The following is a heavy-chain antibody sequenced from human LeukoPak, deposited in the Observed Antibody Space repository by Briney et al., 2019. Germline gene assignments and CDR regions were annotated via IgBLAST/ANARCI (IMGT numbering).Heavy chain of an antibody. D-gene: IGHD3-22*01. CDR3: AKGRGFYDSSGYYYAYYYGMDV. Sequence: GGSLRLSCAAPGFIFDDYAIHWVRQAPGKGLGWVSGISTSGDSTNYADSVKGRFTISRDNSKNTLYLHMNSLRAEDTAVYYCAKGRGFYDSSGYYYAYYYGMDVWGQGTTVTVSS. CDR2: ISTSGDST. CDR1: GFIFDDYA. V-gene: IGHV3-23*01. J-gene: IGHJ6*02.